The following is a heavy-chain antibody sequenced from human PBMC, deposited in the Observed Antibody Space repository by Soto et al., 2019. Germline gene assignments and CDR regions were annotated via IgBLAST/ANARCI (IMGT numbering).Heavy chain of an antibody. D-gene: IGHD6-19*01. Sequence: ASVKVSCKASGYAFTKFAMHWVRQAPGQSLEWMGYINAGNGYTQYSQKFLGRVTITRDTSASSAYMELSSLRSEDTAVYYCARLIAVANTGNFFDYWGQGTVVTVPQ. CDR1: GYAFTKFA. CDR3: ARLIAVANTGNFFDY. V-gene: IGHV1-3*01. CDR2: INAGNGYT. J-gene: IGHJ4*02.